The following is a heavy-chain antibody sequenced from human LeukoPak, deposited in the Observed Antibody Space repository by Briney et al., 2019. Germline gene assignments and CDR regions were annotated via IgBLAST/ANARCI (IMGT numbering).Heavy chain of an antibody. Sequence: GGFLRLSCAASGFTFDRSWMSWVRQAPGKGLEWVANIKQDGSEVYYVDSVEGRFTVSRDNAKNSLSLQMNSLRGEDTAVYYCVRALGSSSSDFWGQGTLVTVFS. CDR2: IKQDGSEV. CDR3: VRALGSSSSDF. D-gene: IGHD6-6*01. J-gene: IGHJ4*02. V-gene: IGHV3-7*01. CDR1: GFTFDRSW.